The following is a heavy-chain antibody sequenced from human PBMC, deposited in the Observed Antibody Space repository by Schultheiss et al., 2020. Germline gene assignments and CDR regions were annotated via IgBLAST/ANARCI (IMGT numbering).Heavy chain of an antibody. V-gene: IGHV3-15*01. Sequence: GGSLRLSCAASGFIFSSYWMHWVRQAPGKGLEWVGRIKSNAGGGTTDYGAPVKGRFTISRDDSKNTLYLQMNSLKTEDTAVYYCALDWVDGVHGFWGQGALVTVSS. CDR2: IKSNAGGGTT. J-gene: IGHJ4*02. D-gene: IGHD5-24*01. CDR1: GFIFSSYW. CDR3: ALDWVDGVHGF.